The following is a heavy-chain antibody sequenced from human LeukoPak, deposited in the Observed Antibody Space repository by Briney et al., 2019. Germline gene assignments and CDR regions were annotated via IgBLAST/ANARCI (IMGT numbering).Heavy chain of an antibody. D-gene: IGHD6-19*01. J-gene: IGHJ4*02. CDR3: ARVSAVAGDY. Sequence: PGGSLRLSCAASGFTFSSYSMNWVRQAPGKGLEWVSSISSSSYIYYADSVKGRFTISRDNAKNSPYLQMNSLRAEDTAVYYCARVSAVAGDYWGQGTLVTVSS. CDR2: ISSSSYI. V-gene: IGHV3-21*01. CDR1: GFTFSSYS.